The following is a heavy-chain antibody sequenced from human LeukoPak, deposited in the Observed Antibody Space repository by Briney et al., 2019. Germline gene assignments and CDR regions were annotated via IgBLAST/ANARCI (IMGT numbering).Heavy chain of an antibody. V-gene: IGHV3-7*01. CDR2: IKQDGSEK. Sequence: GGSLRLSCAASGFTFSSYWMSWVRQAPGKGLEWVANIKQDGSEKYYVDSVKGRFTISRDSAKHSLFLQMNSLRAEDTTVYYCARGYYDSSGSPFDYWGQGTLVTVSP. CDR1: GFTFSSYW. D-gene: IGHD3-22*01. J-gene: IGHJ4*02. CDR3: ARGYYDSSGSPFDY.